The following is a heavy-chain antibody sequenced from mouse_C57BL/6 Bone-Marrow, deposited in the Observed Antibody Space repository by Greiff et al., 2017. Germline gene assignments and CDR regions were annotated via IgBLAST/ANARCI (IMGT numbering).Heavy chain of an antibody. CDR3: ARLELPGYFDV. CDR1: GYTFTSYW. CDR2: INPSSGYT. D-gene: IGHD1-1*01. V-gene: IGHV1-7*01. Sequence: QVQLQQSGAELAKPGASVKLSCKASGYTFTSYWMHWVKQRPGQGLEWIGYINPSSGYTKYNQKFKDKDTLTADKSSSTAYMQLSSLTYKDSAVYYCARLELPGYFDVWGTGTTVTVSS. J-gene: IGHJ1*03.